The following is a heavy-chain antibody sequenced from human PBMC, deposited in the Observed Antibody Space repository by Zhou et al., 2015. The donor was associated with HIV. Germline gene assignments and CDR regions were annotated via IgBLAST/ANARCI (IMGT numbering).Heavy chain of an antibody. V-gene: IGHV1-8*01. CDR1: GYTFTGYD. CDR2: MNPNSGNT. CDR3: ARGPTLRVGAADSYGMDV. J-gene: IGHJ6*02. Sequence: QVQLVQSGAEVKKPGASVKVSCKASGYTFTGYDMNWVRQVPGQGLEWMAWMNPNSGNTGYSQNFQGRVTTTTDTSISTAYIELSNLRSDDTAVYYCARGPTLRVGAADSYGMDVWGQGPRSPSP. D-gene: IGHD3-10*01.